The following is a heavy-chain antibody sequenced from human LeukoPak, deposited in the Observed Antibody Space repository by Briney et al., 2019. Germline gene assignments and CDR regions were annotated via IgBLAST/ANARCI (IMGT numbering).Heavy chain of an antibody. V-gene: IGHV1-69*13. CDR2: IIPIFGTA. CDR1: GGTFSSYA. Sequence: SVKVSCKASGGTFSSYAISWVRQAPGQGLEWMGGIIPIFGTANYVQKFQGRVTITADESTSTAYMELSSLRSEDTAVYYRARDSDDYGDYSWFDPWGQGTLVTVSS. CDR3: ARDSDDYGDYSWFDP. J-gene: IGHJ5*02. D-gene: IGHD4-17*01.